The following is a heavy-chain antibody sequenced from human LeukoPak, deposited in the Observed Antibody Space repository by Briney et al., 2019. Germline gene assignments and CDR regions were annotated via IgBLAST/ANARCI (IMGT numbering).Heavy chain of an antibody. Sequence: ASVKVSCKASGYTFTNYAISWVRQAPGQGLEWVGWISAYNGNTSYAQKLQGRVSMTTDTSTSTAYMDLRSLRSDDTAVYYCARVRNSGFRYVDSWGQGTLVTVSS. CDR3: ARVRNSGFRYVDS. J-gene: IGHJ4*02. CDR2: ISAYNGNT. CDR1: GYTFTNYA. V-gene: IGHV1-18*01. D-gene: IGHD5-12*01.